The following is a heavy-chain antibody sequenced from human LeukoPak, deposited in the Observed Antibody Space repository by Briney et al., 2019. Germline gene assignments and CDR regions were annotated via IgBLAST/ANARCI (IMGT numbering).Heavy chain of an antibody. CDR2: IYGGGYT. CDR1: GFTVSNDY. CDR3: TRLLTTSHHYFDS. Sequence: GGSLRLSCAASGFTVSNDYMSWVRQAPGKGLEWVSVIYGGGYTYYADSVRGRFIISTDDSENTLSLQMNSLKAEDTAVYYCTRLLTTSHHYFDSWGQGTLVTVSS. J-gene: IGHJ4*02. V-gene: IGHV3-53*01. D-gene: IGHD4-17*01.